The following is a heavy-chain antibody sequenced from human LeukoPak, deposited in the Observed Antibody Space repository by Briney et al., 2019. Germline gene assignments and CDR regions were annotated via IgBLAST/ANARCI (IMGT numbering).Heavy chain of an antibody. CDR3: ARGPYSYDSSGAFDI. V-gene: IGHV4-61*02. CDR2: IYTSAST. Sequence: SETLSLTCTVSGDSISSNSYYWSWIRQPAGKGLEWIGRIYTSASTNYHPSLKSRVTISVDTSKNQFSLKLSSVTAADTAVYFCARGPYSYDSSGAFDIWGQGTMVTVSS. D-gene: IGHD3-22*01. J-gene: IGHJ3*02. CDR1: GDSISSNSYY.